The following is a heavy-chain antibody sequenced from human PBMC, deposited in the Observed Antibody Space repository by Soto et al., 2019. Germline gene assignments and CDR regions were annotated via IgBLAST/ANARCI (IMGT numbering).Heavy chain of an antibody. CDR1: GFTFSSYD. CDR2: IGTTGDT. J-gene: IGHJ4*02. V-gene: IGHV3-13*01. D-gene: IGHD1-26*01. Sequence: PGGSLRLSCAASGFTFSSYDMHWVRQATGKGLEWVSAIGTTGDTYHPVSVKGRFTISRENAKNSLYLQMNSLRAGDTAVYFCARESPYSGNFDYWGQGTLVTVSS. CDR3: ARESPYSGNFDY.